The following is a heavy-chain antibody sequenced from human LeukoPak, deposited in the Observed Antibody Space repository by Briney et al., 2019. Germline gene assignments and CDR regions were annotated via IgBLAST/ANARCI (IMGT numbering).Heavy chain of an antibody. CDR2: IKQDGSVK. CDR3: VRARLIRLENFFDY. V-gene: IGHV3-7*01. D-gene: IGHD2-21*02. J-gene: IGHJ4*02. CDR1: GFTFSTYW. Sequence: GGSLRLSCVVSGFTFSTYWMSWVRQAPGKGLECVATIKQDGSVKNYGDSVQGRFTISRDNAKNSLYLQMNSLRAEDTAVYFCVRARLIRLENFFDYWGQGTLVTVSS.